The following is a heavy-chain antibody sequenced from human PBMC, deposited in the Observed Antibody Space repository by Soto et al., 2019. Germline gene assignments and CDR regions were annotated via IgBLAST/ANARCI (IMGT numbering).Heavy chain of an antibody. Sequence: SETLSLTCTVSGGSISSGGSYWGWIRQPPGKGLEWIGYIYYSGNTYFNPSLKSRVTLSVDTSKNQFSLNLSSVTAADTAVYYCVRYCSTTKCPFDYWGQGTLVTVS. V-gene: IGHV4-30-4*01. D-gene: IGHD2-2*01. CDR3: VRYCSTTKCPFDY. CDR1: GGSISSGGSY. J-gene: IGHJ4*02. CDR2: IYYSGNT.